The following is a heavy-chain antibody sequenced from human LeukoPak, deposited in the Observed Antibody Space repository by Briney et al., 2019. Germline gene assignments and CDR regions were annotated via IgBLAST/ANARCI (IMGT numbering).Heavy chain of an antibody. V-gene: IGHV4-59*13. D-gene: IGHD1-14*01. CDR1: GAPSSANC. Sequence: SPQTPSLTCTVSGAPSSANCWSWIWQSPGKGLEWIGYIFNSGNSNYNPSLRSRVTMSIVTSKNQFSLKLTSVSAADTAVYYCAGYDHTNYLAYWGPGKLGSVSS. J-gene: IGHJ4*01. CDR3: AGYDHTNYLAY. CDR2: IFNSGNS.